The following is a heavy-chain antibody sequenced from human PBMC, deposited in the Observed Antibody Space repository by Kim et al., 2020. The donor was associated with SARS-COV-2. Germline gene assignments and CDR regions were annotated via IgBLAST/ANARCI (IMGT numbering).Heavy chain of an antibody. J-gene: IGHJ4*02. Sequence: GGSLRLSCAASGFTFDDYAMHWVRQAPGKGLEWVSGISWNSGSIGYADSVKGRFTISRDNAKNSLYLQMDSLRAEDTALYYCAKDKHDILTGYYRDWGQGTLVTVSS. CDR1: GFTFDDYA. V-gene: IGHV3-9*01. CDR3: AKDKHDILTGYYRD. CDR2: ISWNSGSI. D-gene: IGHD3-9*01.